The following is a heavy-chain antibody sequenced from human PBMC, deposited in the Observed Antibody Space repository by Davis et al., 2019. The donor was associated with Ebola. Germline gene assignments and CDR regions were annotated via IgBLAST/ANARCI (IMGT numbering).Heavy chain of an antibody. CDR3: ARPKEYYYDSSGYYEHNWFDP. D-gene: IGHD3-22*01. J-gene: IGHJ5*02. Sequence: MPSETLSLTCTVSGGSISSSSYYWGWIRQPPGKGLEWIGSVYYSGSTYYSPSLKSRVTISVDTSKNQFSLKLNSVTAADTAVYYCARPKEYYYDSSGYYEHNWFDPWGQGTLVTVSS. CDR2: VYYSGST. CDR1: GGSISSSSYY. V-gene: IGHV4-39*01.